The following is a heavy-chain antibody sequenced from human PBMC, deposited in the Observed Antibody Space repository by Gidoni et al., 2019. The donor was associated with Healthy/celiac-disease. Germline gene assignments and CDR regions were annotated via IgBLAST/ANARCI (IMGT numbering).Heavy chain of an antibody. V-gene: IGHV3-33*01. CDR3: ARDDIVVVPAANYYYYYGMDV. CDR1: GFPFSTSG. D-gene: IGHD2-2*01. CDR2: IWYDGSNK. J-gene: IGHJ6*02. Sequence: QVQLVESGGGVVQHGRSLRHSCAASGFPFSTSGIHWVRQAPGKGLEWVAVIWYDGSNKYYADSVKGRFTISRDNSKNTLYLQMNSLRAEDTAVYYCARDDIVVVPAANYYYYYGMDVWGQGTTVTVSS.